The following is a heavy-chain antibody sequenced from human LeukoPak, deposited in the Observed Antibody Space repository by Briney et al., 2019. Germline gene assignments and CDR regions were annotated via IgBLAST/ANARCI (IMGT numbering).Heavy chain of an antibody. D-gene: IGHD3-3*01. J-gene: IGHJ6*03. CDR1: GGSISSYY. CDR3: ARGRPLAYYDFWSGASQHYYYMDV. V-gene: IGHV4-34*01. CDR2: INHSGST. Sequence: SETLSLTCTVSGGSISSYYWSWIRQPPGKGLEWIGEINHSGSTNYNPSLKSRVTISVDTSKNQFSLKLSCVTAADTAVYYCARGRPLAYYDFWSGASQHYYYMDVWGKGTTVTVSS.